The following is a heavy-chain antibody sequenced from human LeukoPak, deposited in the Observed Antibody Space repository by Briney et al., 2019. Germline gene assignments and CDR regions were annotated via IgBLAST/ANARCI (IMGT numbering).Heavy chain of an antibody. J-gene: IGHJ1*01. CDR2: IQDSGIT. V-gene: IGHV4-4*09. CDR1: GDSVSSGY. D-gene: IGHD2-15*01. CDR3: AGRGHRYSRD. Sequence: SETLSLTCHVSGDSVSSGYWSWIRQSPGKGLEWIGFIQDSGITDYNPSLKSRLYMSVDISKNQFSLNLRSVTAADTAVYYCAGRGHRYSRDWGQGILVTISS.